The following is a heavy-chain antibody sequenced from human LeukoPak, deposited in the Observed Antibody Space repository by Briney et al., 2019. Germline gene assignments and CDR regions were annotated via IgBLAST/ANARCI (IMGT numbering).Heavy chain of an antibody. Sequence: PGGSLRLSCAVSVCTYSSNVMSWIRQAPGKGLEWVSTISGSGGGRYYADSVKGRFTISRDNSKNTMYLQMNSLRAEDTAVYYCANTITPLNYDVSYSNCMDVWGQGTTVTVSS. CDR2: ISGSGGGR. CDR1: VCTYSSNV. CDR3: ANTITPLNYDVSYSNCMDV. D-gene: IGHD5-12*01. J-gene: IGHJ6*02. V-gene: IGHV3-23*01.